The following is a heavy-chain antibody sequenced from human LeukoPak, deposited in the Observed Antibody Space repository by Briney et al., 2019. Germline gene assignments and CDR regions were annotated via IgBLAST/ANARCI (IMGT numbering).Heavy chain of an antibody. D-gene: IGHD3-3*01. Sequence: GGSLRLSCAASGFTFSNAWMSWVRQAPGKGLEWVGRIKSKTDGGTTDYAAPVKGRFTISRDDSKNTLYLQMNSLKTEDTAVYYCTADQYYDFWSGYYGNIKLDYWGQGTLVTVSS. CDR1: GFTFSNAW. V-gene: IGHV3-15*01. CDR3: TADQYYDFWSGYYGNIKLDY. CDR2: IKSKTDGGTT. J-gene: IGHJ4*02.